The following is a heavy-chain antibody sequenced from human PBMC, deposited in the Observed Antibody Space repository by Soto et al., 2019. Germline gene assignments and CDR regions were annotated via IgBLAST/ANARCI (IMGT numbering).Heavy chain of an antibody. V-gene: IGHV3-23*01. J-gene: IGHJ5*02. Sequence: GGSLRLSCAASGFTFSSYGMSWVRQAPGKGLEWVSAINTNGGSTFYADSVKGRFTISRDNSKNTLYLQMNSLRAEDTAVYYCAKGFYDSSGNHPHWFDPWGRGTLVTVSS. CDR3: AKGFYDSSGNHPHWFDP. CDR1: GFTFSSYG. CDR2: INTNGGST. D-gene: IGHD3-22*01.